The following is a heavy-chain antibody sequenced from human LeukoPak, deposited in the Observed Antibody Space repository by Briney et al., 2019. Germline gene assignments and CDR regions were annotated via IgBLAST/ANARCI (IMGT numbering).Heavy chain of an antibody. Sequence: SETLSLTCTVSGGSINTYYWSWIRQPPGKGLEWIAYIYYSGSANYNPSLKSRLTISVDTSQNQFSLKLSSVTAADTAVYYCARAGERGYTTGLAYWGQGTLVTVSS. V-gene: IGHV4-59*08. CDR2: IYYSGSA. CDR1: GGSINTYY. D-gene: IGHD6-25*01. J-gene: IGHJ4*02. CDR3: ARAGERGYTTGLAY.